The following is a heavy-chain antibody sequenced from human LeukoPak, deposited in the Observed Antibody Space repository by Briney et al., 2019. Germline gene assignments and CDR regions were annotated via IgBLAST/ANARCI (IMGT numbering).Heavy chain of an antibody. J-gene: IGHJ3*02. CDR2: IIPIFGTA. D-gene: IGHD2-2*02. Sequence: AASVKVSCKASGGTFSTYAISWVRQAPGQGPEWMGGIIPIFGTANYAQKFQGRVTITADESTSTADMELSSLRSEDTAVYYCARDVKPSLVPAAIKGGTFDIWGQGTMVTVSS. V-gene: IGHV1-69*13. CDR3: ARDVKPSLVPAAIKGGTFDI. CDR1: GGTFSTYA.